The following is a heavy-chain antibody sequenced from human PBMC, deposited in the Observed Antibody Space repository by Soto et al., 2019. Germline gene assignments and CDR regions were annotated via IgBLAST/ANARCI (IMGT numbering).Heavy chain of an antibody. V-gene: IGHV3-66*01. Sequence: EVQLVESGGGLVQPGGSLRLSCAASGFTVRSKYMSWVRQAPGKGLEWVSLIQSGGTTYYADSVKGGFTISRDSSKNMLHLQMDSLRAEDTAVYYCARDDIICSGGSCYWGPMDVLGKGTTVTVSS. J-gene: IGHJ6*03. CDR1: GFTVRSKY. D-gene: IGHD2-15*01. CDR3: ARDDIICSGGSCYWGPMDV. CDR2: IQSGGTT.